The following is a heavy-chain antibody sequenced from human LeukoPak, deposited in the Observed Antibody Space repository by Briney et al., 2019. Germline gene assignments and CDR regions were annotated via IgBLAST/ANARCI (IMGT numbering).Heavy chain of an antibody. CDR3: ARGEGSGWYNWFDP. CDR1: GFTSTSYA. Sequence: GGSLSLSCAASGFTSTSYAMSWVRQAPGKGLEWVSYISSSSSTIYYTDSVKGRFTISRDNAKNSLYLQMNSLRAEATAVYYCARGEGSGWYNWFDPWGEGTPVTVSS. J-gene: IGHJ5*02. CDR2: ISSSSSTI. V-gene: IGHV3-48*01. D-gene: IGHD6-19*01.